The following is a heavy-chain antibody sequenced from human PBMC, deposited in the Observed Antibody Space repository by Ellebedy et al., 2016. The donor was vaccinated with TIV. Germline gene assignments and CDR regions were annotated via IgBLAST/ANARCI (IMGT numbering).Heavy chain of an antibody. V-gene: IGHV1-46*04. D-gene: IGHD3-22*01. J-gene: IGHJ5*02. Sequence: AASVKVSCKASGYTFTSYYMHWVRQAPGQGLEWMGLINPSGTTTTFAQKLQGRVTITRDTSASTAYMELSSLRSEDTAVYYCARLSRVYDSSGYNWFDPWGQGTLVTVSS. CDR2: INPSGTTT. CDR3: ARLSRVYDSSGYNWFDP. CDR1: GYTFTSYY.